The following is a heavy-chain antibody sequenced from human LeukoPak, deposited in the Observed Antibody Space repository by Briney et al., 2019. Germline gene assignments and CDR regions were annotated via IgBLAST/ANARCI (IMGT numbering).Heavy chain of an antibody. V-gene: IGHV3-33*08. D-gene: IGHD3-10*01. Sequence: GGSLRLSCAASGFTFSKYWMTWVRQAPGKGPEWVAVIWYDGSDKYYADSVKGRFTISRDNSKNTLYMQMNSLRAEDTAVYYCARGLYYGSGSPIDYWGQGTLVTVSS. CDR1: GFTFSKYW. CDR3: ARGLYYGSGSPIDY. J-gene: IGHJ4*02. CDR2: IWYDGSDK.